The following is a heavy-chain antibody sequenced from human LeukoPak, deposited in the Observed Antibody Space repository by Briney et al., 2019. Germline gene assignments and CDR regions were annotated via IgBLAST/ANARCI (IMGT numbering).Heavy chain of an antibody. CDR2: ISYDGSNK. J-gene: IGHJ4*02. D-gene: IGHD3-3*01. CDR1: GFTFSSYG. V-gene: IGHV3-30*18. CDR3: AKDPGKFWSGHDY. Sequence: PGGSLRLSCAASGFTFSSYGMHWVRQAPGKGLEWVAVISYDGSNKYYADSVKGRFTISRDNSKNTLYLQMNSLRGEDTAVYYCAKDPGKFWSGHDYWGQGALVTVS.